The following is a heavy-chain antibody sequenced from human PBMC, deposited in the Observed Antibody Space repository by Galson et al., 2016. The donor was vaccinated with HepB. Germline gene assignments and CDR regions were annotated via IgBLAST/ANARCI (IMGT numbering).Heavy chain of an antibody. V-gene: IGHV3-23*01. J-gene: IGHJ4*02. CDR1: GFMYRNYA. CDR3: VKVFDYLNGWIDQ. CDR2: ISGGGGTT. D-gene: IGHD6-19*01. Sequence: SLRLSCAASGFMYRNYAMSWVRQAPGKGLEWVSVISGGGGTTFYADSVKGRFSISRDNSQNTLDLQMNGLRAEDTAIYYCVKVFDYLNGWIDQWGQGILVTVSS.